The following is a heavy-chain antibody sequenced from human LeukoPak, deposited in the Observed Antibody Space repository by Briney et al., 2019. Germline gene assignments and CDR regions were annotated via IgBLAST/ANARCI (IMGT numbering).Heavy chain of an antibody. CDR2: INPNSGGS. D-gene: IGHD3-16*01. CDR1: GYTFTAYY. CDR3: ARAMITFGGVMGALNF. Sequence: ASVKVSCKTSGYTFTAYYILWVRQAPGHGLEWMGWINPNSGGSNYAENFQGRVTMTRDTSISTAYMELSRLRSDDTAVYYCARAMITFGGVMGALNFWGQGTLVTVSS. V-gene: IGHV1-2*02. J-gene: IGHJ4*02.